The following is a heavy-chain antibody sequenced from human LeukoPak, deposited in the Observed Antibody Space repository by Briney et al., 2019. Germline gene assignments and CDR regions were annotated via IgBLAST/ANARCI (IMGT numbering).Heavy chain of an antibody. Sequence: GGSLRLSCAASGFTFSSYWMTWVRQAPGKGLEWVAHIKQDGSETYYVDSVKGRFTVSRDNGKNSLYLQMNSLRAEDTAVYYCAELGITMIGGVWGKGTTVTISS. V-gene: IGHV3-7*01. J-gene: IGHJ6*04. D-gene: IGHD3-10*02. CDR2: IKQDGSET. CDR1: GFTFSSYW. CDR3: AELGITMIGGV.